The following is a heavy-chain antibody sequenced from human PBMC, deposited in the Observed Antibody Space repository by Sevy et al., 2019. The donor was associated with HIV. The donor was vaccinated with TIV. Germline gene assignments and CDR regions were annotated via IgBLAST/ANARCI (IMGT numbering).Heavy chain of an antibody. D-gene: IGHD7-27*01. V-gene: IGHV3-48*01. Sequence: GESLKISCVTSGFSFSSYSMNWVRQAPGKGLEWVSSISSSSGTIRYADSVKGRLTISRDNAKNSLFLQMNSLRAEDTAVYYCARDDHWAFDYWGQGALVTVSS. CDR3: ARDDHWAFDY. J-gene: IGHJ4*02. CDR2: ISSSSGTI. CDR1: GFSFSSYS.